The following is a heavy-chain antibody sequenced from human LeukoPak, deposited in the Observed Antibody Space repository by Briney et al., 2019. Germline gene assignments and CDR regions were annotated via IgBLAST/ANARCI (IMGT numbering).Heavy chain of an antibody. D-gene: IGHD6-19*01. CDR1: GGSMSSYY. V-gene: IGHV4-38-2*02. J-gene: IGHJ4*02. CDR2: IHHSGST. Sequence: SETLSLTCTVSGGSMSSYYWSWIRQPPGKGMEWIGSIHHSGSTYYNPSLKSRVTISVDTSKNQFSLKLRSVTAADTAVYYCARARVIAVAGTDSWGQGTLVTVSS. CDR3: ARARVIAVAGTDS.